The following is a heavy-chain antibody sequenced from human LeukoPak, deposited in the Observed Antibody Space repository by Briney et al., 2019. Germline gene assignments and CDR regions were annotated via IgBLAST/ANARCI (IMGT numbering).Heavy chain of an antibody. CDR1: GYTFTMYY. CDR3: AGYSGSYPYYYYYGMDV. Sequence: ASVKVSCKASGYTFTMYYIHWVRQAPGQGLEWMGWINPNSGGTNYAQKFQGRVTMTRDTSISTAYMELSRLRSDDTAVYYCAGYSGSYPYYYYYGMDVWGQGTTVTVSS. V-gene: IGHV1-2*02. CDR2: INPNSGGT. D-gene: IGHD1-26*01. J-gene: IGHJ6*02.